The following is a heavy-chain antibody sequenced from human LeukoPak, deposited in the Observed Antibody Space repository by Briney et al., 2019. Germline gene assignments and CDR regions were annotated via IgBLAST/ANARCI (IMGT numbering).Heavy chain of an antibody. CDR2: IKQDGSEK. J-gene: IGHJ4*02. D-gene: IGHD7-27*01. Sequence: QAGGSLRLSCAASGFTFSSYWMSWVRQAPGEGLEWVANIKQDGSEKYYVDSVKGRFTISRDNAKNSLYLQMNSLRAEDTAVYYCARDKNWGSYYFDYWGQGTLVTVSS. CDR1: GFTFSSYW. V-gene: IGHV3-7*01. CDR3: ARDKNWGSYYFDY.